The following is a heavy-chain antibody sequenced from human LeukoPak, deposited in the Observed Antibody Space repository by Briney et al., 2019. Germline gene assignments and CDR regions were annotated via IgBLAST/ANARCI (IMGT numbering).Heavy chain of an antibody. CDR3: ARGSKGSRWPGGYFDL. CDR2: IYSSGST. CDR1: GGSISGYY. D-gene: IGHD6-13*01. Sequence: SETLSLTCTVSGGSISGYYWSWVLQPPGEGLECIGYIYSSGSTNYNPSLKSRVTISVATSNNQFSLKLSSVTAADTAVYYCARGSKGSRWPGGYFDLWGRSTLVTVSS. V-gene: IGHV4-59*01. J-gene: IGHJ2*01.